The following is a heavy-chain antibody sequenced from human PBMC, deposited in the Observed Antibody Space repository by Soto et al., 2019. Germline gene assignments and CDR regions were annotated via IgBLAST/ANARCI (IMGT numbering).Heavy chain of an antibody. CDR3: AKSLSTAVNYGLDV. V-gene: IGHV3-23*01. CDR1: GFTFSDNT. J-gene: IGHJ6*02. CDR2: ISDDGDST. D-gene: IGHD2-2*01. Sequence: GGSLRLSCGASGFTFSDNTMTWVRQAPGKGLEWVSSISDDGDSTYYADSVKGRFAVSRDNSKNTLFLHMNSLGAEDTAVYYCAKSLSTAVNYGLDVWGQGTSVTVSS.